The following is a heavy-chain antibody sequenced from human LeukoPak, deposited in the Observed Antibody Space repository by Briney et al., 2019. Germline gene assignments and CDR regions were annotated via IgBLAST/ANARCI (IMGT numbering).Heavy chain of an antibody. V-gene: IGHV3-48*02. J-gene: IGHJ4*02. CDR2: ISRSSSSK. D-gene: IGHD3-10*01. Sequence: GGSLRLSCAASGFTFSNYAMNWVRQAPGKGLEWVAYISRSSSSKHYADSVKGRFTISRDNAKNSLYLQMNSLRDEDTAVYYCVREDPSEYGSIDYWGQGTLVTVSS. CDR1: GFTFSNYA. CDR3: VREDPSEYGSIDY.